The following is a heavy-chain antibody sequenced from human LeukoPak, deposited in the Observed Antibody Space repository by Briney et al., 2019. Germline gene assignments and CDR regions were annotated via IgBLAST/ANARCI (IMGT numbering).Heavy chain of an antibody. CDR1: GYTFTSYD. CDR2: MNPNSGNT. J-gene: IGHJ6*03. D-gene: IGHD4-23*01. Sequence: GASVKVSCKASGYTFTSYDINWVRQATGQGLEWMGWMNPNSGNTGYAQKFQGRVTMTRNTSISTAYMELSSLRSEDTAVYYCARGDALRWGMDVWGKGTAVTVSS. V-gene: IGHV1-8*01. CDR3: ARGDALRWGMDV.